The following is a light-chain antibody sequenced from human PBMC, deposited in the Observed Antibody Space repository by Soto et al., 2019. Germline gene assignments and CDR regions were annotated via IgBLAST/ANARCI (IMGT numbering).Light chain of an antibody. CDR3: QQYNSSSPT. CDR2: AAS. Sequence: IHMTHSPASLSASVLYRVSITFLASQSISSYLNWYQQKPGKAPKLLIYAASSLESGVPSRFSGSGSGTEFTLTISSLQPDDFATYYCQQYNSSSPTFGQGTKVDI. CDR1: QSISSY. J-gene: IGKJ1*01. V-gene: IGKV1-5*01.